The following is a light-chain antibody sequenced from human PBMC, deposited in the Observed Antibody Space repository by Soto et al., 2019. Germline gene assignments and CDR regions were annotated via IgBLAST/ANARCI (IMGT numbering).Light chain of an antibody. CDR3: QQSFNSPPIT. CDR2: AAS. V-gene: IGKV1-39*01. CDR1: QSIYSS. J-gene: IGKJ5*01. Sequence: DIQMTQSPSSLSASIGDRVTITCRAGQSIYSSLNWYQQKLGKAPKLLIYAASSLQRGVPSRFSGGGSGTNFTLTISSLQQDDFATYYFQQSFNSPPITFGQGTRLEIK.